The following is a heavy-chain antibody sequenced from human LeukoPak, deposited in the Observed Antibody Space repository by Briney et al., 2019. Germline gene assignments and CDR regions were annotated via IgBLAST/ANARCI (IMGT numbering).Heavy chain of an antibody. V-gene: IGHV3-23*01. D-gene: IGHD3-3*01. J-gene: IGHJ6*03. Sequence: GGSLRLSCAASGFTFSSYAMSWVRQAPGKGLEWVSAISGSGGSTYYADSVKVRFTISRDNSKNTLYLQMNSLRAEDAAVYYCAKVGSNYDFWSGYFNDYYYYYMDVWGKGTTVTVSS. CDR3: AKVGSNYDFWSGYFNDYYYYYMDV. CDR2: ISGSGGST. CDR1: GFTFSSYA.